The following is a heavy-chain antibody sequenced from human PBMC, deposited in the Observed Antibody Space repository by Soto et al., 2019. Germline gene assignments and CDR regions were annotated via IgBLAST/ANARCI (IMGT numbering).Heavy chain of an antibody. V-gene: IGHV3-7*01. CDR2: IKQDGSEK. Sequence: GWSLRLSCAASGFTFSSYWMSWVRQAPGKGLEWVANIKQDGSEKYYVDSVKVRFTISRDNAKNSLYLQVNSPRAEDTAVYYCARERDYYDSSGPSSPLWPWGQGTLVTVSS. CDR3: ARERDYYDSSGPSSPLWP. D-gene: IGHD3-22*01. J-gene: IGHJ5*02. CDR1: GFTFSSYW.